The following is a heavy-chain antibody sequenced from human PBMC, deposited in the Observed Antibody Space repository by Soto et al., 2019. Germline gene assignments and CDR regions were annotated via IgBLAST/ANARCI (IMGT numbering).Heavy chain of an antibody. V-gene: IGHV2-5*01. CDR1: GFSLSTSGVG. J-gene: IGHJ5*02. Sequence: SGPTLVNPTQTLTLTCTFSGFSLSTSGVGVGWIRQPPGKALEWLALIYWNDDKRYSPSLKSRLTITKDTSKNQVVLTMTNMDPVDTATYYRAHETAVLLWFGELSWFEPWGQGTLVTV. CDR2: IYWNDDK. CDR3: AHETAVLLWFGELSWFEP. D-gene: IGHD3-10*01.